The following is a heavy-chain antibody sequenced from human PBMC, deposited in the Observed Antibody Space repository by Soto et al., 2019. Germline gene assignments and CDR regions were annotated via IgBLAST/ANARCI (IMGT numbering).Heavy chain of an antibody. CDR1: GYPVTSYH. V-gene: IGHV1-8*01. CDR3: ASGRFIRKGYDSGWYIAH. D-gene: IGHD6-19*01. CDR2: MNPDSGST. Sequence: QVQLVQSGAEVKKPGASVKVSCKPSGYPVTSYHVNWVRQAPGQGLEWMGWMNPDSGSTDYALKLQGRLTMTRNTSMSTAYLELRSLTSEDTAIYYWASGRFIRKGYDSGWYIAHWGQGTQVIVSS. J-gene: IGHJ5*02.